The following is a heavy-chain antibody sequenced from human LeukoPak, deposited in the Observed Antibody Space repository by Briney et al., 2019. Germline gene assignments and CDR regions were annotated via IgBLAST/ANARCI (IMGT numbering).Heavy chain of an antibody. CDR2: IYYSGST. Sequence: SQTLSLTCTVSGGSISSGDYYWSWIRQPPGKGLEWIGYIYYSGSTYYNPSLKSRVTISVDTSKNQFSLKLSSVTAADTAVYYCAGPEVTGDAFGIWGQGTMVTVSS. V-gene: IGHV4-30-4*08. J-gene: IGHJ3*02. D-gene: IGHD2-21*02. CDR3: AGPEVTGDAFGI. CDR1: GGSISSGDYY.